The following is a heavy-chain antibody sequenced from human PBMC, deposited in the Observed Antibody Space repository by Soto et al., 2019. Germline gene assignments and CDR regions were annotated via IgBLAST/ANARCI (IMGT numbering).Heavy chain of an antibody. J-gene: IGHJ6*02. V-gene: IGHV5-10-1*01. CDR2: IDPSDSYT. CDR3: ARQRQSYYYYYGMDV. CDR1: GYSFASYW. Sequence: GESLKISCTGSGYSFASYWISWVRQMPGKGLEWMGRIDPSDSYTNYSPSFQGHVTISADKSISTAYLQWSSPKASDTAMYYCARQRQSYYYYYGMDVWGQGTTVPVSS.